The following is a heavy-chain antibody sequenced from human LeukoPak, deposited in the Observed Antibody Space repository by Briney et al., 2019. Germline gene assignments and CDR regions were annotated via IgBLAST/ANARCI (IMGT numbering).Heavy chain of an antibody. CDR3: AREDGDAFDI. Sequence: GGSLRLSCAASGFTFRSYEMDWVRRAPGKAREWVSYIGSSGGSRYYADSVKGRFTSYRDNAKNSLYLQMNSLRVEDTAVYYCAREDGDAFDIGGQGTMVSVSA. D-gene: IGHD5-24*01. V-gene: IGHV3-48*03. CDR2: IGSSGGSR. J-gene: IGHJ3*02. CDR1: GFTFRSYE.